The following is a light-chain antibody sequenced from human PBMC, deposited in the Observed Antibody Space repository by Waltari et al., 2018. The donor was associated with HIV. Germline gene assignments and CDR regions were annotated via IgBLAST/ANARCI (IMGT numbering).Light chain of an antibody. J-gene: IGKJ3*01. CDR3: QQYYSHPFT. CDR2: GAS. Sequence: AIRMTQSPSSFSASTGDRVTITCRASQDIGTYLAWYQLKPGKAHKLLIYGASSLQSGVPSRFSGGGSGTDFSLTISCLQPEDFVTYCCQQYYSHPFTFGPGTKVEIK. CDR1: QDIGTY. V-gene: IGKV1-8*01.